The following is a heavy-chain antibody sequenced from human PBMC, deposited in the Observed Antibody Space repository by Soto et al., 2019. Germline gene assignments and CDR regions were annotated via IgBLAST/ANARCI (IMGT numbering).Heavy chain of an antibody. CDR1: GYTFTSYA. V-gene: IGHV1-3*01. D-gene: IGHD6-19*01. Sequence: WASVKVSCKASGYTFTSYAMHWVRQAPGQRLEWMGWINAGNGNTKYSQKFQGRVTITRDTSASTAYMELSSLRSEDTAVYYCARDRPAVAGLAWFDPWGQGTLVTVSS. J-gene: IGHJ5*02. CDR2: INAGNGNT. CDR3: ARDRPAVAGLAWFDP.